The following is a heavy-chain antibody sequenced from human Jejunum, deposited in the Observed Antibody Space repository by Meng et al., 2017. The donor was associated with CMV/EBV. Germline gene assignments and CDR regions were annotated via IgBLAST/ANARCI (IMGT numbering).Heavy chain of an antibody. CDR3: ARHEVVGTAIFDY. CDR1: GGSISNYD. D-gene: IGHD6-19*01. CDR2: IYSSGTT. Sequence: QVRLQEPGPGLVKPSETRSLTCTAPGGSISNYDGGWIRQPAGKGLEYIGRIYSSGTTKYNPSLNSRVTMSVDTSENQFSLKVRSVTAADTAVYLCARHEVVGTAIFDYWGQGTLVTVSS. V-gene: IGHV4-4*07. J-gene: IGHJ4*02.